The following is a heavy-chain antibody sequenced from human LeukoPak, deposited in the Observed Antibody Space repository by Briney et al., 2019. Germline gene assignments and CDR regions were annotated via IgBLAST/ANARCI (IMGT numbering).Heavy chain of an antibody. CDR1: GYTFTSYG. V-gene: IGHV1-69*13. CDR2: IIPIFGTA. D-gene: IGHD4-23*01. J-gene: IGHJ5*02. CDR3: ARGGNPESYNWFDP. Sequence: ASVKVSCKASGYTFTSYGISWVRQAPGQGLEWMGGIIPIFGTANYAQKFQGRVTITADESTSTAYMELSSLRSEDTAVYYCARGGNPESYNWFDPWGQGTLVTVSS.